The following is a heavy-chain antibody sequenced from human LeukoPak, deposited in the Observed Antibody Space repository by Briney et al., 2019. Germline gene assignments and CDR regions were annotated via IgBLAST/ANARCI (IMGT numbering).Heavy chain of an antibody. J-gene: IGHJ4*02. D-gene: IGHD2-21*01. CDR2: IYYSGST. CDR3: ARAYCGGDNRYYFDY. CDR1: GGSISSSSYY. Sequence: PSETLSLTCTVSGGSISSSSYYWGWIRQPPGKGLEWIGSIYYSGSTNYNPSLKSRVTISVDTSKNQFSLKLSSVTAADTAVYYCARAYCGGDNRYYFDYWGQGTLVTVSS. V-gene: IGHV4-39*07.